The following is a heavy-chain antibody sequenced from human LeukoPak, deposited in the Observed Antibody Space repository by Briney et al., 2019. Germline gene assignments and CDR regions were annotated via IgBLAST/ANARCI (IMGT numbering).Heavy chain of an antibody. CDR2: IKQDGSEK. CDR3: VKGRRRGYAYGTLES. Sequence: GGSLRLSCAASGFTFSSYWMSWVRQAPGKGLEWVANIKQDGSEKYYVDSVKGRFTISRDNNKNSLYLQMNGLRTDDTGLYYCVKGRRRGYAYGTLESWGQGTLVTVSS. D-gene: IGHD5-18*01. CDR1: GFTFSSYW. J-gene: IGHJ4*02. V-gene: IGHV3-7*03.